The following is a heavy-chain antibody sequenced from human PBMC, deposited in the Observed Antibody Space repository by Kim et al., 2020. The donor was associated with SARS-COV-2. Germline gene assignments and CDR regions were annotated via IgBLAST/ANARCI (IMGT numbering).Heavy chain of an antibody. CDR1: GFTFSSYS. CDR2: ISSSSSTI. D-gene: IGHD6-6*01. J-gene: IGHJ6*02. Sequence: GGSLRLSCAASGFTFSSYSMNWVRQAPGKGLEWVSYISSSSSTIYYADSVKGRFTISRDNAKNSLYLQMNSLRDEDTAVYYCARDRFWDGQLVGYYGMDVWGQGTTVTVSS. V-gene: IGHV3-48*02. CDR3: ARDRFWDGQLVGYYGMDV.